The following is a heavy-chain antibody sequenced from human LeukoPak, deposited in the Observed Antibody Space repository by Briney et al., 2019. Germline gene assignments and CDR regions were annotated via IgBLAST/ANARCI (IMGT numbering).Heavy chain of an antibody. CDR3: ARDLISLTVTTPLSDY. CDR2: INPNSGVT. V-gene: IGHV1-2*06. CDR1: GYIFTGYY. Sequence: ASVKVSCKTSGYIFTGYYIHWVRQAPGQGLEWMRRINPNSGVTNYAQKLQGRVTMTTDTSTSTAYMELRSLRSDDTAVYYCARDLISLTVTTPLSDYWGQGTLVTVSS. J-gene: IGHJ4*02. D-gene: IGHD4-17*01.